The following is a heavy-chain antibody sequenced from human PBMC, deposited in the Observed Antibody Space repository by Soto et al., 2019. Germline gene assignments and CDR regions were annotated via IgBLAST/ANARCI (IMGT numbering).Heavy chain of an antibody. Sequence: EVQLVESGGGLVKPGGSLRLSCAASGFTFSNAWMNWVRQAPGKGLEWVGRIKSKTDGGTTDYAAPVQGRFTISRDDSKNTLYLQMNSLNSEDTAVYYCTTVLWFGEFRDYWGQGTLVTVSS. CDR1: GFTFSNAW. D-gene: IGHD3-10*01. J-gene: IGHJ4*02. CDR3: TTVLWFGEFRDY. CDR2: IKSKTDGGTT. V-gene: IGHV3-15*07.